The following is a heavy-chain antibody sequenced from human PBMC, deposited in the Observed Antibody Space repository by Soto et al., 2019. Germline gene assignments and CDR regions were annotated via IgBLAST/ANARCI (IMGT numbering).Heavy chain of an antibody. J-gene: IGHJ5*02. V-gene: IGHV4-31*03. CDR3: ARGSYYYDSSDDPHWFDP. D-gene: IGHD3-22*01. Sequence: QVQLQESGPGLVKPSQTLSLTCTVSGGSISSGAYYWTWIRQHPGKGLEWIGYISYSGSTYYNPSLKRRVTISVDTSKNQFSLKLSSVTAADTAVYYCARGSYYYDSSDDPHWFDPWGQGTLVTVSS. CDR2: ISYSGST. CDR1: GGSISSGAYY.